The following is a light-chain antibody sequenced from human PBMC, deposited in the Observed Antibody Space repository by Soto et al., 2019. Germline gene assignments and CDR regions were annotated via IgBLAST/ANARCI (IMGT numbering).Light chain of an antibody. CDR2: GAS. V-gene: IGKV3-20*01. CDR1: QSVSSK. CDR3: QQDGSSLLIS. J-gene: IGKJ5*01. Sequence: EIVMTQSQATLSVSPGERATLSCSASQSVSSKLAWYQQKPGQAPRLLIYGASSRATGIPDRFSGSGSGTDFTLTISRLEPEDFAVYYCQQDGSSLLISFCEGTRLEIK.